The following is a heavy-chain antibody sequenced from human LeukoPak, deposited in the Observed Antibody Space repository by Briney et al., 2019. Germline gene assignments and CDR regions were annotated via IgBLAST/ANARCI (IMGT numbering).Heavy chain of an antibody. V-gene: IGHV3-23*01. CDR1: GFTFSSYD. D-gene: IGHD6-19*01. CDR3: ARVAGWHWFDP. J-gene: IGHJ5*02. CDR2: IRPSGDNT. Sequence: GGALRLSCAASGFTFSSYDMTWVRQAPGRWLEWVSSIRPSGDNTYYGDSVKGRFTISRDNSKNTVYLQMNNMRVDDTAVYYCARVAGWHWFDPWGQGTLVTVSS.